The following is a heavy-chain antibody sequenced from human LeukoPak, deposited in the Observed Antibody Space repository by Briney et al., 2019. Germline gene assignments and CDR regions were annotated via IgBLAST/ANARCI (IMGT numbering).Heavy chain of an antibody. J-gene: IGHJ3*02. CDR1: GNTFTDYY. V-gene: IGHV1-2*02. CDR2: NNPSSGGT. CDR3: ATLDAFDI. Sequence: ASVKVSCKVSGNTFTDYYIHWVRQAPGQGFEWMGWNNPSSGGTNYAQKFQGRVTMTRDTSISTAYMELSRLRSDDTAVYYCATLDAFDIWGQGTMVTVSS.